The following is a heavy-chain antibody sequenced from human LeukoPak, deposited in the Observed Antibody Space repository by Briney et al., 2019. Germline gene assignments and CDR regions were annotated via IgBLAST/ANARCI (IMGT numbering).Heavy chain of an antibody. D-gene: IGHD5-18*01. CDR2: IIPIFGTA. J-gene: IGHJ5*02. CDR3: ARSGYSYGSSPIENWFDP. CDR1: GGTFISYA. Sequence: GASVKVSCKASGGTFISYAISWVRQAPGQGLEWMGGIIPIFGTANYAQKFQGRVTITTDEYTSTAYMELSSLRSEDTAVYYCARSGYSYGSSPIENWFDPWGQGTLVTVSS. V-gene: IGHV1-69*05.